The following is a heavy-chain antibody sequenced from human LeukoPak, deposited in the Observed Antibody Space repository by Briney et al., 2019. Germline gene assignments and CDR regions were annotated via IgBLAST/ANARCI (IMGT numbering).Heavy chain of an antibody. CDR1: GYTFTSYG. CDR3: ARKPWRGIAAAGSTPFDY. J-gene: IGHJ4*02. Sequence: ASVKVSSKASGYTFTSYGISWVRQAPGQGLEWMGWIRAYNGNTNYAQKLQGRVTMTTDTSTSTAYMELRSLRSDDTAVYYCARKPWRGIAAAGSTPFDYWGQGTLVTVSS. D-gene: IGHD6-13*01. V-gene: IGHV1-18*01. CDR2: IRAYNGNT.